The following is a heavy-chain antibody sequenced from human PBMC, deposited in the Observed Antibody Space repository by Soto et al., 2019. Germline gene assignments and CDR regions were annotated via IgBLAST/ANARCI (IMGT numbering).Heavy chain of an antibody. J-gene: IGHJ4*02. CDR3: ARGGGSDSFDY. V-gene: IGHV4-30-2*01. CDR2: INHLETT. D-gene: IGHD1-26*01. CDR1: GASITFGGYS. Sequence: LSLTFTVSGASITFGGYSWSWIRQTPGKGLEWIGYINHLETTFYNPSFESRLTLSIDRAKNQFSLKLHSMSAADRAVYFCARGGGSDSFDYWGQGILVTVSS.